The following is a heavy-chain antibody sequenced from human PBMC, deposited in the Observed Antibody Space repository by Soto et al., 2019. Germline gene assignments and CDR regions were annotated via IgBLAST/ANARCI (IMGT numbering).Heavy chain of an antibody. CDR3: ASMEVAATMKGGYYYGMDV. CDR2: ISSSSSYI. D-gene: IGHD2-15*01. J-gene: IGHJ6*02. V-gene: IGHV3-21*01. Sequence: EVQLVESGGGLVKPGGSLRLSCAASGFTFSSYSMNWVRQAPGRGLEWVSSISSSSSYIYYADSVKGRFTISRDSAKNSLYLRMNSLRAEDTAVYYCASMEVAATMKGGYYYGMDVWGQGTTVTVSS. CDR1: GFTFSSYS.